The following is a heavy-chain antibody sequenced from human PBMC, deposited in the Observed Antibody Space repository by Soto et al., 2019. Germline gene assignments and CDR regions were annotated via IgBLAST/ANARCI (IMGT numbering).Heavy chain of an antibody. CDR2: IYHSGST. V-gene: IGHV4-30-2*01. CDR3: DREGSGYPNYFDY. D-gene: IGHD3-3*01. J-gene: IGHJ4*02. CDR1: GGSISSGGYS. Sequence: QLQLQESGSGLVKPSQTLSLTCAVSGGSISSGGYSWSWIRQPPGKGLEWIGYIYHSGSTYYNPYLKSRVNRSVDRSKNQFSLKLSSVTDADTAVYYCDREGSGYPNYFDYWGQGTLVTVSS.